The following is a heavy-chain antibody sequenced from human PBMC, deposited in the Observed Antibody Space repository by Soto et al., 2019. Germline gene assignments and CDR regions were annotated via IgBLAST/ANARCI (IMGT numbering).Heavy chain of an antibody. CDR2: ISAYNGNT. Sequence: GASVKVSCKASGYTFTSYGISWVRQAPGQGLEWMGWISAYNGNTNYAQKLQGRVTMTTDTSTSTAYMELRSLRSDDTAVYYCATPRVSSSWYYYYYGMDVWGQGTTVTVSS. J-gene: IGHJ6*02. V-gene: IGHV1-18*01. CDR3: ATPRVSSSWYYYYYGMDV. D-gene: IGHD6-13*01. CDR1: GYTFTSYG.